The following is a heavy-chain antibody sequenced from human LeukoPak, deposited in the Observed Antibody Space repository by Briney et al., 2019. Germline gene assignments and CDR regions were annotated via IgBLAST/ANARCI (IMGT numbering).Heavy chain of an antibody. CDR3: GRDESVPARLEFDY. J-gene: IGHJ4*02. Sequence: GGSLRLSCAASGFTFSSYAMHWVRQAPGKGLEWVAVISYDGSNKYYADSVKGRFTISRDNSKSTLYLQMNSLRAEDTAVYYCGRDESVPARLEFDYWGQGTLVTVSS. D-gene: IGHD3-22*01. CDR2: ISYDGSNK. V-gene: IGHV3-30*04. CDR1: GFTFSSYA.